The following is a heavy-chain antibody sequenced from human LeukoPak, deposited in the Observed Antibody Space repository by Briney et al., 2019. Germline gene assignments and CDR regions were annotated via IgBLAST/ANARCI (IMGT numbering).Heavy chain of an antibody. J-gene: IGHJ6*04. D-gene: IGHD5-24*01. CDR2: ISYDGSNK. Sequence: GRSLRLSCAASGFTFSSYGMHWVRQAPGKGLEWVAVISYDGSNKYYADSVKGGFTISRDNSKNTLYLQMNSLRAEDTAVYYCAKDLASTSPGYNYGMNVWGKGTTVTVSS. V-gene: IGHV3-30*18. CDR1: GFTFSSYG. CDR3: AKDLASTSPGYNYGMNV.